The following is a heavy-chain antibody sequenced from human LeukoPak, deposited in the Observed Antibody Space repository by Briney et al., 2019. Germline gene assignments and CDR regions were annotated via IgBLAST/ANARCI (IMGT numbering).Heavy chain of an antibody. CDR2: IYYSGST. Sequence: KRSETLSLTCTVSGRSISSYYWSGIRQPPGRGLEGIGYIYYSGSTNYNPTLNSRVTKSAQTPKNQFPPKLSSVAAADTDVYYCATSGGGQNWFDPWGQGTLVTVSS. CDR3: ATSGGGQNWFDP. D-gene: IGHD2-15*01. V-gene: IGHV4-59*01. J-gene: IGHJ5*02. CDR1: GRSISSYY.